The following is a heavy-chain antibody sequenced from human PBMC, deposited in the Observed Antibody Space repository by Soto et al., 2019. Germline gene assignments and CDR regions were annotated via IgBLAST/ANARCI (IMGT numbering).Heavy chain of an antibody. CDR1: GFTFSSYA. V-gene: IGHV3-23*01. D-gene: IGHD7-27*01. J-gene: IGHJ4*02. CDR2: ISGSGGST. CDR3: ANLRTGDSSGY. Sequence: GGSLRLSCAASGFTFSSYAMSWVRQAPGKGLEWISAISGSGGSTYYADSVKGRFTISRDNSKNTLYLQMNSLRAEDTAVYYCANLRTGDSSGYWGQGTLVTVSS.